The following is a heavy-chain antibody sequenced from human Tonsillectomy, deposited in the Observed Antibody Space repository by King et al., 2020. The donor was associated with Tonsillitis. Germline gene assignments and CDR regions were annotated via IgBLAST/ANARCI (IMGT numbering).Heavy chain of an antibody. D-gene: IGHD5-18*01. Sequence: QLVQSGGGLVQPGGSLRLSCAAPGFTFSTYSMNWVRQAPGKGLEWLSYISSDSTTIFYADSVKGRFTVSRDNAKNSLYLQMNSLRAEDTAVYYCASGYTYYDYWGQGTLVTVSS. CDR3: ASGYTYYDY. V-gene: IGHV3-48*01. CDR1: GFTFSTYS. CDR2: ISSDSTTI. J-gene: IGHJ4*02.